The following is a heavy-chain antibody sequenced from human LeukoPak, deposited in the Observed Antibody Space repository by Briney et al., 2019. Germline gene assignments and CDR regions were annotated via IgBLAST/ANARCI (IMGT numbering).Heavy chain of an antibody. Sequence: GGSLRLSCAASGFMFSSYAMSWVRQAPGKGLEWVSAISGSGGSTYYADSVKGRFTISRDNSKNTLYLQMNSLRAEDTAVYYCAKDRLFGVVIPFDYWGQGTLVTVSS. J-gene: IGHJ4*02. CDR2: ISGSGGST. D-gene: IGHD3-3*01. CDR1: GFMFSSYA. CDR3: AKDRLFGVVIPFDY. V-gene: IGHV3-23*01.